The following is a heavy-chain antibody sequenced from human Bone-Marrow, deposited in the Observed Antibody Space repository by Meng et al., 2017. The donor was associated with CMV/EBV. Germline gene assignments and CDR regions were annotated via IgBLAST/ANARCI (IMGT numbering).Heavy chain of an antibody. V-gene: IGHV4-38-2*02. D-gene: IGHD6-13*01. CDR1: GYSISSGYY. CDR3: ARVGGIAAAGTFDY. CDR2: IYHSGST. J-gene: IGHJ4*02. Sequence: SETLSLTCTVSGYSISSGYYWGWIRQPPGKGLEWIGSIYHSGSTYYNPSLKSRVTISVDTSKNQFSLMPSSVTAADTAVYYCARVGGIAAAGTFDYWGQGTLVTVSS.